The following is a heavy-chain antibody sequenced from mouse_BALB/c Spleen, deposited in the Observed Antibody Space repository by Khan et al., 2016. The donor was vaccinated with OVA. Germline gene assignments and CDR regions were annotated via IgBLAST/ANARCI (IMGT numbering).Heavy chain of an antibody. V-gene: IGHV2-6-1*01. Sequence: QVQLKESGPGLVAPSQRLSITCTISGFSLTNYGIHWVRQPPGKGLEWLVMIWSDGSPTSNSDLNSRLSISKDNSKSQVFFKLNSPQTKDTAMYYCARQTYYHYNIMDYWGQGTSVTGSS. CDR1: GFSLTNYG. CDR3: ARQTYYHYNIMDY. D-gene: IGHD2-10*01. J-gene: IGHJ4*01. CDR2: IWSDGSP.